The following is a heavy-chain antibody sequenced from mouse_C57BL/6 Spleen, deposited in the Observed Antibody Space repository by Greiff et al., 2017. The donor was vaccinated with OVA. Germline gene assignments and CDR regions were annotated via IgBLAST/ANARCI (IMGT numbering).Heavy chain of an antibody. J-gene: IGHJ2*01. CDR1: GYTFTNYW. CDR2: IYPGGGYT. Sequence: VQLQQSGAELVRPGTSVKMSCKASGYTFTNYWIGWAKQRPGHGLEWIGDIYPGGGYTNYNEKFKGKATLTADKSSSTAYMQFSSLTSEDSAIYYCARWGGGSSLYYFDYWGQGTTLTVSS. CDR3: ARWGGGSSLYYFDY. V-gene: IGHV1-63*01. D-gene: IGHD1-1*01.